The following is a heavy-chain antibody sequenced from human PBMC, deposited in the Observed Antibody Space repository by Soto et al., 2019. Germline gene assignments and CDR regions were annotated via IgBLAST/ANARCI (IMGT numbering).Heavy chain of an antibody. CDR1: GGSFSGYY. Sequence: SETLSLTCAVYGGSFSGYYGSWIRQPPGKGLEWSGEINHSGSTNYNPSLKSRVTISVDTSKNQFSLKLSSVTAADTAVYYCARGREMITFGGVIVKVRNYFDYWGQGTLVTVSS. CDR3: ARGREMITFGGVIVKVRNYFDY. CDR2: INHSGST. J-gene: IGHJ4*02. D-gene: IGHD3-16*02. V-gene: IGHV4-34*01.